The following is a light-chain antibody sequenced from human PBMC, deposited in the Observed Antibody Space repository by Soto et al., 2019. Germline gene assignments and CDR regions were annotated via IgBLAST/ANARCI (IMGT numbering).Light chain of an antibody. V-gene: IGKV4-1*01. CDR3: QQYYDAPFT. CDR2: WAS. J-gene: IGKJ2*01. CDR1: RSVLYTSNNKNY. Sequence: DFVMTQSPESLAVSLGERATINCKSSRSVLYTSNNKNYLAWYQQKPGQPPKLLIYWASIRESGVPDRFSGSGSGTDFTLTIGSLQAEDVAVYYYQQYYDAPFTFGQGTKLEIK.